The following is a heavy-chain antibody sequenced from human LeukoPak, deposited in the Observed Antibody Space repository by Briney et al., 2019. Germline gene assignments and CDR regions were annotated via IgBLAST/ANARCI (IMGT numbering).Heavy chain of an antibody. D-gene: IGHD3-22*01. CDR3: ARVGTYYYDSSGPLDP. CDR2: ISYDGSNK. Sequence: RAGGSLRLSCAASGFTFSSYGMHWVRQAPGKGLEWVAVISYDGSNKYYADSVKGRFTISRDNSKNTLYLQMNSLRAEDTAVYYCARVGTYYYDSSGPLDPWGQGTLVTVSS. V-gene: IGHV3-30*03. J-gene: IGHJ5*02. CDR1: GFTFSSYG.